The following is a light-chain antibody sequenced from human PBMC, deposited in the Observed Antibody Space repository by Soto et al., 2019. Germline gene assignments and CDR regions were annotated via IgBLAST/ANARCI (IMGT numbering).Light chain of an antibody. Sequence: QSVLTQPASVSGSPGQSITISCTGTSRDVGTYNLVSWYQQHPGKAPKLLISEDNKRPSGVSNRFSGSKSGNTPSLSISGLQAEDEADYYGCSYATVNTCVCGTGTKVTVL. V-gene: IGLV2-23*01. CDR3: CSYATVNTCV. CDR1: SRDVGTYNL. J-gene: IGLJ1*01. CDR2: EDN.